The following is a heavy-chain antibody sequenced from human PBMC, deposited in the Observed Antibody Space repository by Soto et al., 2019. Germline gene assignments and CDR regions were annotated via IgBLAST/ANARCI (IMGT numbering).Heavy chain of an antibody. CDR3: TRLWFGELLPAY. CDR2: IRSKAYGGTT. Sequence: GSLRLSCTASGFTFGDYAMSWFRQAPGKGLEWVGFIRSKAYGGTTEYAASVKGRFTISRDDSKSIAYLQMNSLKTEDTAVYYCTRLWFGELLPAYWAQGTLVTVSS. J-gene: IGHJ1*01. D-gene: IGHD3-10*01. V-gene: IGHV3-49*03. CDR1: GFTFGDYA.